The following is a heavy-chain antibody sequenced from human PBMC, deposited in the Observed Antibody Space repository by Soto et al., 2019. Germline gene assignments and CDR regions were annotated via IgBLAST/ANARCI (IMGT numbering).Heavy chain of an antibody. D-gene: IGHD2-8*01. CDR2: IIPILGIA. J-gene: IGHJ6*03. CDR1: GGTFSSYT. Sequence: SVKVSCKASGGTFSSYTISWVRQAPGQGLEWMGRIIPILGIANYAQKFQGRVTMTEDTSTDTAYMELSSLRSEDTAVYYCATVSQSPMVYAIGYYYYYMDVWGKGTTVTVSS. V-gene: IGHV1-69*02. CDR3: ATVSQSPMVYAIGYYYYYMDV.